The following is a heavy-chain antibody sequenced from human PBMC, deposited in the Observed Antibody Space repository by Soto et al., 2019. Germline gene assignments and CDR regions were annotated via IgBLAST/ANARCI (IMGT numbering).Heavy chain of an antibody. CDR2: ISYDGSNK. CDR1: GFTFSSYG. J-gene: IGHJ3*02. CDR3: AKVAEQHLVRLAFDI. D-gene: IGHD6-13*01. Sequence: QVQLVESGGGVVQPGRSLRLSCAASGFTFSSYGMHWVRQAPGKGLEWVSVISYDGSNKNYADSVKGRFTISRDNSKNALYLDMNSLKAEDTAVYYCAKVAEQHLVRLAFDIWGQGTLVTVSS. V-gene: IGHV3-30*18.